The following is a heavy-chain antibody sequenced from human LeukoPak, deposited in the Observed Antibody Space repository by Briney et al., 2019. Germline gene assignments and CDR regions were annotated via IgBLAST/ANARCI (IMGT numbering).Heavy chain of an antibody. Sequence: GGSLRLSCAASGFTFSDYYMSWIRQAPGKGLEWVSYISSSGGTIYYADSVKGRFTISRDNAKNTLYLQMNSLRAEDTAVYYCASDIAPRYCSGGSCPPPGDAFDIWGQGTMVTVSS. CDR3: ASDIAPRYCSGGSCPPPGDAFDI. J-gene: IGHJ3*02. CDR1: GFTFSDYY. CDR2: ISSSGGTI. V-gene: IGHV3-11*04. D-gene: IGHD2-15*01.